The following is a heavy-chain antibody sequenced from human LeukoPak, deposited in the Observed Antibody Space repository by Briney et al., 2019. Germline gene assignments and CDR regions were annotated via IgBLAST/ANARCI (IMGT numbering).Heavy chain of an antibody. J-gene: IGHJ4*02. Sequence: SETLSLTCTVSGGSISSSSYYWGWIRQPPGKGLEWIGSIYYSGSTYYNPSLKSRVTISVDTSKNQFSLKLSSVTAADTAVYYCARVRPTYYYGSGSYLASLDYWGQGTLVTVSS. D-gene: IGHD3-10*01. V-gene: IGHV4-39*07. CDR3: ARVRPTYYYGSGSYLASLDY. CDR1: GGSISSSSYY. CDR2: IYYSGST.